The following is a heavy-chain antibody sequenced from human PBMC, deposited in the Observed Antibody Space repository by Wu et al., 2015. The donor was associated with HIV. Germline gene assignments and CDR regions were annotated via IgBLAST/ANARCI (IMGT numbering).Heavy chain of an antibody. CDR3: ATDFDGGVIFLYYFDS. CDR1: GYTRNTYY. V-gene: IGHV1-2*02. D-gene: IGHD3/OR15-3a*01. J-gene: IGHJ4*02. CDR2: INPNSGGT. Sequence: QVQLVQSGPEVKKPGASVKVSCKASGYTRNTYYVHWVRQAPGQGLEWMGWINPNSGGTNYAHKFQSRVDMTRDTSISTFYMELSGLTSDDTAIYYCATDFDGGVIFLYYFDSWGQGTVLTVSS.